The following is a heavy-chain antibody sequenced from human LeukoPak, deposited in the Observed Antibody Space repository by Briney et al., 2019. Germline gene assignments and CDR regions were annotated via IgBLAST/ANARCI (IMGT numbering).Heavy chain of an antibody. CDR3: ARASYSYDINGWVPFDY. CDR2: IYTSGST. V-gene: IGHV4-61*02. D-gene: IGHD3-22*01. CDR1: GGSISSGDNY. Sequence: SQTLSLTCTVSGGSISSGDNYWSWIRQPAGKGLGWIGRIYTSGSTNYNPSLKSRVTISGDTSKNQFSLRLSSVTAADTAVYYCARASYSYDINGWVPFDYWGQGTLVTVSS. J-gene: IGHJ4*02.